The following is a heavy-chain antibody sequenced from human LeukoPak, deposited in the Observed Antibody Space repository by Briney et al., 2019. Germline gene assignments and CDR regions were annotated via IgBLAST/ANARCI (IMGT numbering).Heavy chain of an antibody. D-gene: IGHD5-24*01. CDR1: GFTFRAYS. CDR2: ITSTSSDM. CDR3: ARGRDGYTYDY. Sequence: GGSLRLSCAASGFTFRAYSLTWVRQAPGKGLEWVSFITSTSSDMLYADSVKGRFTVSRDNAKNTLYLQMDSLTAEDTAVYYCARGRDGYTYDYWGQGTLVTVSS. V-gene: IGHV3-21*05. J-gene: IGHJ4*02.